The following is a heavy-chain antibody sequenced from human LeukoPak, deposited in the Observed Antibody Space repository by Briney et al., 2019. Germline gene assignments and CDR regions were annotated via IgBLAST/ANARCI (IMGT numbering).Heavy chain of an antibody. CDR1: GFTFSTFP. Sequence: GGSLRLSCAASGFTFSTFPMIWVRQPPGKGLEWVSSIFPSGGEIHYADSVRGRFTISRDNSKSTLSLQMNSLRAEDTAIYYCATYRQVLLPFESWGQGTLVTVSS. CDR3: ATYRQVLLPFES. CDR2: IFPSGGEI. D-gene: IGHD2-8*02. J-gene: IGHJ4*02. V-gene: IGHV3-23*01.